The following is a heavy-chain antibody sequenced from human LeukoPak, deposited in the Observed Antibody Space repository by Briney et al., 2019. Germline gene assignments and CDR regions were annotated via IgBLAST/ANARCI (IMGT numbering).Heavy chain of an antibody. CDR1: GGSINSGY. CDR2: LNPIGST. V-gene: IGHV4-59*01. J-gene: IGHJ4*02. CDR3: AGGHYPLEY. Sequence: SETLSLTCSVSGGSINSGYWSWIRQPPGKGLECIGFLNPIGSTNYNPSLKSRVTISVDTSRTQFSLKLSSMTAADTAVYYCAGGHYPLEYWSQGTLVTVSS. D-gene: IGHD1-26*01.